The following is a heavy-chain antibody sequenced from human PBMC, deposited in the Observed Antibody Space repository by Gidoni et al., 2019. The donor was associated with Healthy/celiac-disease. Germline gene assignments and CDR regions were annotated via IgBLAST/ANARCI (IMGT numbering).Heavy chain of an antibody. CDR1: GYTFPSYA. V-gene: IGHV1-8*01. CDR3: ARVRAGTFKGGNYYYGMDV. D-gene: IGHD6-19*01. J-gene: IGHJ6*02. Sequence: QVQLVPSGAEVKKPGASVKVSCKASGYTFPSYAINWVRQATGQGLEWMGWMNPNSGNTGYAQKFQGRVTMTRNTSISTAYMELSSLRSEDTAVYYCARVRAGTFKGGNYYYGMDVWGQGTTVTVSS. CDR2: MNPNSGNT.